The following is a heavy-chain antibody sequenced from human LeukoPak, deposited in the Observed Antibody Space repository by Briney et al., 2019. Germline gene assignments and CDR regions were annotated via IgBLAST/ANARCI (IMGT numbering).Heavy chain of an antibody. V-gene: IGHV6-1*01. D-gene: IGHD2-8*01. CDR1: GDSVSSNSAA. J-gene: IGHJ4*02. Sequence: SQTLSLTCAISGDSVSSNSAAWNWIRQSPSRGLEWLGRIYFRSKWYNDYAASVKSRIRINPDASKNQFSLQLSSVTPEDTAVYYCVRDVYARYDYWGQGTLVTVSS. CDR3: VRDVYARYDY. CDR2: IYFRSKWYN.